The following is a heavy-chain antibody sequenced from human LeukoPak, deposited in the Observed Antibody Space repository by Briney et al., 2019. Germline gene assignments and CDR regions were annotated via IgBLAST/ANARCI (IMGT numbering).Heavy chain of an antibody. D-gene: IGHD3-16*02. J-gene: IGHJ5*02. CDR1: EFTFSSYS. Sequence: SGGSLRLSCAASEFTFSSYSMNWVRQAPGKGLEWVSYITNSGNSKSYADSVKGRFTISRDNAKNSLDLQMNSLRAEDTAVYYCARAPPYYDWGSFRQVPWGQGTLVTVSS. CDR2: ITNSGNSK. CDR3: ARAPPYYDWGSFRQVP. V-gene: IGHV3-48*04.